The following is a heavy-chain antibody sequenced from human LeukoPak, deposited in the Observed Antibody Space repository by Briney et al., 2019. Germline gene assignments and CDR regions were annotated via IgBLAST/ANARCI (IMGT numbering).Heavy chain of an antibody. D-gene: IGHD2-2*01. J-gene: IGHJ6*02. V-gene: IGHV3-30-3*01. Sequence: GGSLRLSCAASGFTFSSYAMHWVRQAPGKGLEWVAVISYDGSNKYYADSVKGRFTISRDNSKNTLYLQMNSLRAEDTAVYYCAKSGCSSTSCYYGMDVWGQGTTVTVSS. CDR1: GFTFSSYA. CDR2: ISYDGSNK. CDR3: AKSGCSSTSCYYGMDV.